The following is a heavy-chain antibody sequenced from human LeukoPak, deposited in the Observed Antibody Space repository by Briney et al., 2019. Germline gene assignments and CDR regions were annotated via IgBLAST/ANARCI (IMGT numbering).Heavy chain of an antibody. Sequence: SETLSLTCAVYGGSFSGYYWSWIRQPPGKGLEWIGEINHSGSTNYNPSLKSRVTISVDTSKNQFSLKLSSVTAADTAVYYCARGEGIAARPGGYWGQGTLVTVSS. D-gene: IGHD6-6*01. CDR3: ARGEGIAARPGGY. CDR1: GGSFSGYY. J-gene: IGHJ4*02. CDR2: INHSGST. V-gene: IGHV4-34*01.